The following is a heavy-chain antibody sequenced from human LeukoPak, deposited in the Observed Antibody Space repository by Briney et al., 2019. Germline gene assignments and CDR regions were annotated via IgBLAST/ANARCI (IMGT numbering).Heavy chain of an antibody. D-gene: IGHD2-21*01. CDR2: INPNSGGT. J-gene: IGHJ4*02. CDR1: GYTFTGYY. V-gene: IGHV1-2*02. CDR3: ARASTPRVIASFDY. Sequence: GASVKVSCKASGYTFTGYYMHWVRQAPGQGLEWMGWINPNSGGTNYAQKFQGRVTMTRDTSISTAYMELSRLRSDDTAVYYCARASTPRVIASFDYWGQGSLVTVSS.